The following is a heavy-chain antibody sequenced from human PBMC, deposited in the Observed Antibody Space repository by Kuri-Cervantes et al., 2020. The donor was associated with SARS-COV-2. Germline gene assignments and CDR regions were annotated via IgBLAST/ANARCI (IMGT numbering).Heavy chain of an antibody. D-gene: IGHD3-3*01. CDR3: ARAGFWVGYVDC. CDR2: ISSDGKT. J-gene: IGHJ4*02. Sequence: GESLKISCAASGFTVSSNYMSWVRQAPGKGLEWVSFISSDGKTYYADSVQGRFTISRDNSKNTLYLQMNSLRPDDTAVYSCARAGFWVGYVDCWGQGALVTVSS. V-gene: IGHV3-66*02. CDR1: GFTVSSNY.